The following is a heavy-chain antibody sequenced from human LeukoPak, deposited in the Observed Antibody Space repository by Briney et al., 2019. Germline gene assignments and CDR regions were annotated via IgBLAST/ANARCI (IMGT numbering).Heavy chain of an antibody. CDR3: ASTQPTIAAAGAFDY. CDR1: GVSISSSNSY. V-gene: IGHV4-39*01. D-gene: IGHD6-13*01. CDR2: IYYSGNT. J-gene: IGHJ4*02. Sequence: SETLSLTCTVSGVSISSSNSYWGWIRQPPRKGLEWIGSIYYSGNTYYNASLKSQVSISIDTSKNQFSLRLTSVTAADTAVYYCASTQPTIAAAGAFDYWGQGTLVTVSS.